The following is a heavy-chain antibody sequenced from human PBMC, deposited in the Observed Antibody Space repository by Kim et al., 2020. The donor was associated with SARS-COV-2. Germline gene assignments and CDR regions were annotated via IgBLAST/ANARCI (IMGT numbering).Heavy chain of an antibody. D-gene: IGHD2-2*02. CDR1: GFSFSSYA. V-gene: IGHV3-23*01. J-gene: IGHJ4*02. Sequence: GGSLRLSCAASGFSFSSYAMTWVRQAPGKGLEWVSGISGSGVSAYYADSVKGRFTISRDNSKNTLYLQMNSLRADDTAVYYCAKGDVAVVPAAIPDYWGQGTQVTVSS. CDR3: AKGDVAVVPAAIPDY. CDR2: ISGSGVSA.